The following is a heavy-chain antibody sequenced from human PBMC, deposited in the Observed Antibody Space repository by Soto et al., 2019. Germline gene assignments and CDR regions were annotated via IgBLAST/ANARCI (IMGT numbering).Heavy chain of an antibody. J-gene: IGHJ4*02. CDR1: GFTFSTYN. V-gene: IGHV3-21*01. D-gene: IGHD1-1*01. Sequence: EVQLVESGGGLVKPGGSLRLSCAASGFTFSTYNMNWVRQAPGKGLEWVSSISSSSSYIYYADSVKGRLTISRDNDKNSRHRKINSLRAEARTVYYCARGRQGNGRYWGQGTLVTVSS. CDR3: ARGRQGNGRY. CDR2: ISSSSSYI.